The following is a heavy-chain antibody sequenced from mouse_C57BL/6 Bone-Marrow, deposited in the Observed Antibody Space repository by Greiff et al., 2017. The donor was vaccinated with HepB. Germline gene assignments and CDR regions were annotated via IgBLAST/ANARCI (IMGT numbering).Heavy chain of an antibody. Sequence: VQLQQSGAELVRPGASVKLSCTASGFNIKDDYMHWVKQRPEQGLEWIGWIDPENGDTEYASKFQGKATITADTSSNTAYLQHSSQTSEDTAVYYCTTKGFDYWGQGTTLTVSS. V-gene: IGHV14-4*01. CDR1: GFNIKDDY. J-gene: IGHJ2*01. CDR2: IDPENGDT. CDR3: TTKGFDY.